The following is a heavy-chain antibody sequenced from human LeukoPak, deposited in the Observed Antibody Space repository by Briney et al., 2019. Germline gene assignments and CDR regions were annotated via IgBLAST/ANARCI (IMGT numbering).Heavy chain of an antibody. Sequence: PSETLSLTRSVSGGSISSTTYYWGWIRQPPGKGLEWIGSIYYSGSTYYNPSLKSRVTISVDTSKNQFSLKLSSVTAADTAVYFCGRHRVTITSPMDYWGQGTLVTVSS. J-gene: IGHJ4*02. CDR3: GRHRVTITSPMDY. CDR2: IYYSGST. V-gene: IGHV4-39*01. CDR1: GGSISSTTYY. D-gene: IGHD2-2*01.